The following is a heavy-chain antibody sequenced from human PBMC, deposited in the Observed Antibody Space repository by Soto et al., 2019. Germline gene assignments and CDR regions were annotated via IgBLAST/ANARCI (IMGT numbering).Heavy chain of an antibody. CDR2: INGGNGDT. J-gene: IGHJ6*02. Sequence: QVQLVQSGAEMRKPGASVMVSCKASGSTFTSYAMNWVRQAPGQRLEWMGWINGGNGDTKYSQRFQDRVTITRDTSANTVYMELSSLTSEDTAIYYCARDQPVRGITARHLLEGLDLWGQGTTVTVSS. D-gene: IGHD6-6*01. V-gene: IGHV1-3*01. CDR3: ARDQPVRGITARHLLEGLDL. CDR1: GSTFTSYA.